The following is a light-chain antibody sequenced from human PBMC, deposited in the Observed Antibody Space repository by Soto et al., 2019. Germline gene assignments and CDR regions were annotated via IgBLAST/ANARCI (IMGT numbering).Light chain of an antibody. CDR2: AAC. CDR1: QSISNW. Sequence: ATPXRASQSISNWLAWYQQKGGIATQIMIYAACTLEGGVPWRFSGVGSETEFSLTIRLLQAEDFATYCCQQFSTSPVTFGQGT. V-gene: IGKV1-5*01. CDR3: QQFSTSPVT. J-gene: IGKJ5*01.